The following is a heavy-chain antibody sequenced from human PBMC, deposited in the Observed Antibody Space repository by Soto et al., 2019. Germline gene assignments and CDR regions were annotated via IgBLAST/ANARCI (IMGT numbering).Heavy chain of an antibody. V-gene: IGHV1-46*01. CDR2: VNPSGGST. D-gene: IGHD6-25*01. J-gene: IGHJ4*02. CDR3: AGDRDGRAASDY. Sequence: PSVKVSCKASGYTFTSYFIHWVRQAPGQGLEWMGIVNPSGGSTTYAQKFQGRVTMTRDTSTSTVYMELSSLTSEDTAMYYCAGDRDGRAASDYWGQGTLVTVSS. CDR1: GYTFTSYF.